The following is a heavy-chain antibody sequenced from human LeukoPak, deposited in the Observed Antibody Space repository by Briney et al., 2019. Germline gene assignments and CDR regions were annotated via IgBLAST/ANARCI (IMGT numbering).Heavy chain of an antibody. Sequence: SETLSLTCTVSGGSISSYYWSWNRQPPGEGLEWIGYIYYSGSTNYNPSLKSRVTISVDTSKNQFSLKLSSVTAADTAVYYCARSQQWLAIPYYFDYWGQGTLVTVSS. CDR2: IYYSGST. V-gene: IGHV4-59*01. J-gene: IGHJ4*02. CDR1: GGSISSYY. D-gene: IGHD6-19*01. CDR3: ARSQQWLAIPYYFDY.